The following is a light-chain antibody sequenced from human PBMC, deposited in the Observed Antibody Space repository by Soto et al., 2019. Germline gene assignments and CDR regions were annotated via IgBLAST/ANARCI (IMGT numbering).Light chain of an antibody. CDR3: QVWDSSLVV. CDR2: RDT. V-gene: IGLV3-9*01. J-gene: IGLJ2*01. CDR1: NIGSKN. Sequence: SYELTQPLSVSVALGQTAKITCGGNNIGSKNVHWYQPKPGQAPVVVIYRDTNRPSGIPERFSGSSSGNTATLTISRAQAGDEADYYCQVWDSSLVVFGGGTKLTVL.